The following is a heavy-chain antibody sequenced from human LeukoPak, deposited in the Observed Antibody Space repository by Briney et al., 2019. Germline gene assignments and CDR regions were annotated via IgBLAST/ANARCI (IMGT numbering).Heavy chain of an antibody. V-gene: IGHV3-21*04. CDR1: GFTLSGHS. CDR3: AGTTGSYYYYYMDV. Sequence: GGSLRLSCAATGFTLSGHSMNWVRQAPGKGLDWVSSISPTSAYIYYQDSVKGRFTISRDNSKNTLYLQMNSLRVEDTALYYCAGTTGSYYYYYMDVWGKGTTVTVSS. J-gene: IGHJ6*03. D-gene: IGHD1-1*01. CDR2: ISPTSAYI.